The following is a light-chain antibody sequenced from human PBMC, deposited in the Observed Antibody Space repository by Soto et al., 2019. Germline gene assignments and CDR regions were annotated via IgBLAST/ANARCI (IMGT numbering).Light chain of an antibody. Sequence: EIVLTQSPGTLSLSPGEGATLSCRASQSVSSNCLAWYQQKPGQAPSLLIYGASSRATDIPDRFSGSGSRTDFTLTISRLEPEDFAMYYCQQYGTSPQTFGQGTKVEIK. CDR3: QQYGTSPQT. CDR1: QSVSSNC. V-gene: IGKV3-20*01. J-gene: IGKJ1*01. CDR2: GAS.